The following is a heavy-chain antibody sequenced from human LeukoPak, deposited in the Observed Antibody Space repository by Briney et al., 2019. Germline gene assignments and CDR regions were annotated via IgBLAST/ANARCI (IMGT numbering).Heavy chain of an antibody. V-gene: IGHV3-9*01. J-gene: IGHJ4*02. CDR2: ISWNSGSI. Sequence: GRSLRLSCAASGFTFDDYAMHWVRQAPGKGLEWVSGISWNSGSIGYADSVKGRFTISRDNAKNSLYLQMNSLRAEDTAVYYCARAEEIFEIYFDYWGQGTLVTVSS. D-gene: IGHD3-3*01. CDR3: ARAEEIFEIYFDY. CDR1: GFTFDDYA.